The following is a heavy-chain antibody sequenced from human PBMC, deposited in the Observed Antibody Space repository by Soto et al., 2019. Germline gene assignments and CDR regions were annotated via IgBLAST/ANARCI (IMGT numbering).Heavy chain of an antibody. V-gene: IGHV3-30*18. CDR3: AKDSIQRWCLRYYFDY. D-gene: IGHD5-18*01. Sequence: QVQLVESGGGVVQPGRSLRLSFAASGFTFSSYGMHWVRQAPGKGLEWVAVISYDGSNKYYADSVKGRFTISRDNXKXKLHLQMNSLRAEDTAVYYCAKDSIQRWCLRYYFDYWGQGTLVTVSS. CDR1: GFTFSSYG. CDR2: ISYDGSNK. J-gene: IGHJ4*02.